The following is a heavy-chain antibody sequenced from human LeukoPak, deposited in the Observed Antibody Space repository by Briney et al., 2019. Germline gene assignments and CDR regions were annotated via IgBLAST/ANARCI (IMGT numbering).Heavy chain of an antibody. CDR2: IYYSGST. J-gene: IGHJ4*02. D-gene: IGHD3-22*01. Sequence: SETLSLTCTVSGGSISSYYWSWIRQPPGKGLEWIGYIYYSGSTNYNPSLKSRVTISVDTSKNQFSLKLSSVTAADTAVNYCARDAYDSSGYYSRDWGQGTLVTVSS. CDR1: GGSISSYY. V-gene: IGHV4-59*01. CDR3: ARDAYDSSGYYSRD.